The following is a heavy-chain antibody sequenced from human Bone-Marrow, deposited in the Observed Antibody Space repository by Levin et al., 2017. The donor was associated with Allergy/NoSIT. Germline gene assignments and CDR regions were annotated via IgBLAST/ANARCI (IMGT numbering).Heavy chain of an antibody. D-gene: IGHD1-26*01. J-gene: IGHJ2*01. CDR1: GFTFSSYA. CDR2: ISSDGAAT. Sequence: TGGSLRLFCSASGFTFSSYAMHWVRQAPGKALEYVSSISSDGAATYHADSVKGRFTISRDNSKDTLYLQVNSLRPEDTAVYYCVRRTDNSGSYVYFDLWGRGTVVIVSS. CDR3: VRRTDNSGSYVYFDL. V-gene: IGHV3-64D*06.